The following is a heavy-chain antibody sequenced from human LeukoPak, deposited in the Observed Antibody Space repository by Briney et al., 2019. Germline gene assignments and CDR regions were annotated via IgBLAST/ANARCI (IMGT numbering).Heavy chain of an antibody. CDR2: IWYDGSNK. CDR3: AKDHPLVDYGYQEGALGI. CDR1: GFTFSNYG. V-gene: IGHV3-33*06. J-gene: IGHJ3*02. Sequence: PGRSLRLSCAASGFTFSNYGMHWVRQAPCKGLEWVAVIWYDGSNKKYADSVKGRFTISRDNSKNTLDPQMNSLRAEDTAVYYCAKDHPLVDYGYQEGALGIWGQGTMVTVSS. D-gene: IGHD4-17*01.